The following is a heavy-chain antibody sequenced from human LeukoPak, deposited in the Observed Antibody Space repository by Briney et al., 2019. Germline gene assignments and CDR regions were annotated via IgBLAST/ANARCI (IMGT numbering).Heavy chain of an antibody. Sequence: SETLSLTCTVSGGSISSYYWSWIRQPPGKGLEWIGYIYYSGSTNYNPSLKSRVTISVDTSKNRFSLKLSSVTAADTAVYYCARHIPTGWFDPWGQGTLVTVSS. V-gene: IGHV4-59*08. CDR3: ARHIPTGWFDP. CDR2: IYYSGST. J-gene: IGHJ5*02. CDR1: GGSISSYY.